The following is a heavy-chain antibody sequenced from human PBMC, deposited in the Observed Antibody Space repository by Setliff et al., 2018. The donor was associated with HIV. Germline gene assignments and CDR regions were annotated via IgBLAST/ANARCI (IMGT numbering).Heavy chain of an antibody. D-gene: IGHD2-21*01. CDR3: ARVPVAGANWFDP. CDR1: GVSISNGVYF. Sequence: PSETLSLTCSVSGVSISNGVYFWSWLRQHPGKGLEWVGYIYYSGDTYYNPSLKSRVTISVDTSENRFSLTLNSVTAADTAVYYCARVPVAGANWFDPWGLGTLVTVSS. J-gene: IGHJ5*02. CDR2: IYYSGDT. V-gene: IGHV4-31*03.